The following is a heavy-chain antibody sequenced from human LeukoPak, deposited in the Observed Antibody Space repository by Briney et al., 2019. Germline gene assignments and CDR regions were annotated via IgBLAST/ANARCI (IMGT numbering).Heavy chain of an antibody. CDR1: GFRFGGYA. CDR3: VRESVRDYYLDY. V-gene: IGHV3-49*04. Sequence: GGSLRLSCTGSGFRFGGYALSWVRQAPGRGLEWVGFVRSKALYGTSEYAAAVEGRFAISRDDSNNIVYLQMNSLKTEDTAVYFCVRESVRDYYLDYWGQGTLVTVSS. D-gene: IGHD3-10*02. CDR2: VRSKALYGTS. J-gene: IGHJ4*02.